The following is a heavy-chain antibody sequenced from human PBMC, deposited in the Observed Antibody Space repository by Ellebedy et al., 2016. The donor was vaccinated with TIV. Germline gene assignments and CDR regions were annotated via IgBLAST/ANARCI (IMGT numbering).Heavy chain of an antibody. J-gene: IGHJ4*02. Sequence: ASVKVSCKASGYTFTSYAMNWVRQAPGQGLEWMGWINTNTGNPTYAQGFTGRFVFSLDTSVSTAYLQISSLKAEDTAVYYCARDSPFELQWLAYDYWGQGTLVTVSS. V-gene: IGHV7-4-1*02. CDR3: ARDSPFELQWLAYDY. CDR2: INTNTGNP. D-gene: IGHD6-19*01. CDR1: GYTFTSYA.